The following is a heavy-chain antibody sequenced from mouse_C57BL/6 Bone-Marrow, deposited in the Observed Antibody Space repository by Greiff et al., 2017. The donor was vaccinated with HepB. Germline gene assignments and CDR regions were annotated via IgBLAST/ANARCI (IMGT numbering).Heavy chain of an antibody. CDR2: ISDGGSYT. CDR1: GFTFSSYA. CDR3: AREGEAMDY. Sequence: EVMLVESGGGLVKPGGSLKLSCAASGFTFSSYAMSWVRQTPEKRLEWVATISDGGSYTYYPDNVKGRFTISRDNAKNNLYLQMSHLKSEDTALYYCAREGEAMDYWGQGTSVTVSS. J-gene: IGHJ4*01. V-gene: IGHV5-4*01.